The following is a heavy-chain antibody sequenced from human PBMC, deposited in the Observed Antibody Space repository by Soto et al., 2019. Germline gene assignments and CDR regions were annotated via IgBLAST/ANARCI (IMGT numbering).Heavy chain of an antibody. D-gene: IGHD6-13*01. CDR3: ARVEQQLKVSDY. J-gene: IGHJ4*02. V-gene: IGHV3-23*01. Sequence: PGGSLRLSCTASGFSFRAYAMTWVRQAPGKGLGWLSAISHNGGSTYYADSVKGRFTISRDNSKNTLYPQMNSLRAEDTAVYYCARVEQQLKVSDYWGQGTLVTVSS. CDR1: GFSFRAYA. CDR2: ISHNGGST.